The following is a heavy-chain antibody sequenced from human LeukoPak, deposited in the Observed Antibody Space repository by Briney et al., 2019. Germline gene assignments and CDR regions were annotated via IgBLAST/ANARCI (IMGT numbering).Heavy chain of an antibody. V-gene: IGHV4-59*01. J-gene: IGHJ4*02. CDR2: FHNSRAT. CDR3: ARDRSGWYGNYFDY. CDR1: GGSISGYS. Sequence: SETLSLTCTVSGGSISGYSWTWIRQPPGQGLEWIGYFHNSRATNYNPSLKSRVTISVDTSKNQFSLKLSSVTAADTAVYYCARDRSGWYGNYFDYWGQGTLVIVSS. D-gene: IGHD6-19*01.